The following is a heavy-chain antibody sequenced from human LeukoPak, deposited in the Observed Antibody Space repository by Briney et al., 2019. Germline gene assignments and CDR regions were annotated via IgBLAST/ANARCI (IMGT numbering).Heavy chain of an antibody. V-gene: IGHV1-46*01. CDR2: INPSGGST. CDR3: ARVPTGYSSSWYDYYFDY. D-gene: IGHD6-13*01. CDR1: GYTFTSYY. Sequence: GASVKVSCKASGYTFTSYYMHWVRQAPGQGLEWMGIINPSGGSTSYAQKFQGRVTMIRDTSTSTVYMELSSLRSEDTAVYYCARVPTGYSSSWYDYYFDYWGQGTLVTVSS. J-gene: IGHJ4*02.